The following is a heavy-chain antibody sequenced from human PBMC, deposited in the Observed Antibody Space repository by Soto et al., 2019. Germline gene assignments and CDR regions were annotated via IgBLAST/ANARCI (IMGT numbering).Heavy chain of an antibody. V-gene: IGHV1-8*01. CDR3: ARSPGVVPAAMPSRVDP. D-gene: IGHD2-2*01. CDR1: GYTFTSYD. CDR2: MNPNSGNT. J-gene: IGHJ5*02. Sequence: ASVKVSCKASGYTFTSYDINWVRQATGQGLEWMGWMNPNSGNTGYAQKFQGRVTMTRNTSISTAYMELSSLRSEDTAVYYCARSPGVVPAAMPSRVDPWGQGTLVTVSS.